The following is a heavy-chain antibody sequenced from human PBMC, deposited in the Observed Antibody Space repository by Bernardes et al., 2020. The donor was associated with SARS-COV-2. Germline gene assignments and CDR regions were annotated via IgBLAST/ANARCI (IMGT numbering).Heavy chain of an antibody. CDR2: INPDGSTT. CDR3: ARGATYYYDSSGQVGDY. CDR1: GFTFTSYW. V-gene: IGHV3-74*01. Sequence: GGSLRLSCAASGFTFTSYWMHWVRQAPGKGLVWVSRINPDGSTTNYADSVKGRFTISRDNAKNTLYLQLNSLRAEDTAVYYCARGATYYYDSSGQVGDYWGQGTLVTVSS. J-gene: IGHJ4*02. D-gene: IGHD3-22*01.